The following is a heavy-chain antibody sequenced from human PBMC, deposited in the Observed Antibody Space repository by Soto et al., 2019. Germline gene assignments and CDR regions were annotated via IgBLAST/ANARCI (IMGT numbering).Heavy chain of an antibody. CDR2: IYSGGGT. D-gene: IGHD1-1*01. CDR3: ATRMTTAPY. J-gene: IGHJ4*02. V-gene: IGHV3-66*01. CDR1: LFIVSDNY. Sequence: EVRLVQSGGGLVQPGGSLRLSCAASLFIVSDNYMSWVRQAPGKGLEWVSLIYSGGGTDYAESVKGRFTISRDNSKNTMHLQMNSLKAEHTGIYYCATRMTTAPYWCQGTVVTVSS.